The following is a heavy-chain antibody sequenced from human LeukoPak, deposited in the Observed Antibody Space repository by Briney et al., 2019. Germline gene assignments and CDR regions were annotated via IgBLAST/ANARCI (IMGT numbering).Heavy chain of an antibody. CDR1: GFSFRNYW. CDR3: AGSAYYYDSSGYYMVDY. D-gene: IGHD3-22*01. CDR2: IKNDGTTT. Sequence: SGGSLRLSCAASGFSFRNYWMHWVRQPPGKGLVWVSRIKNDGTTTKYADSVKGRFTISRDNGKNTLYLQMSNLRAEDTAVYYCAGSAYYYDSSGYYMVDYWGQGTLVSVSS. V-gene: IGHV3-74*01. J-gene: IGHJ4*02.